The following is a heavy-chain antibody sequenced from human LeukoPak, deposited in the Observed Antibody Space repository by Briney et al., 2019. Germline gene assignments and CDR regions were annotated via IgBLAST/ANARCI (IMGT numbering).Heavy chain of an antibody. D-gene: IGHD6-13*01. Sequence: GGSLRLSCAASGFTFSSYEMNWVRQAPGKGLEWVSVIYSGGSTYYADSVKGRFTISRDNSKNTLYLQMNSLRAEDTAVYFCARLGYSSSWYPDSWGQGTLVTVSS. CDR3: ARLGYSSSWYPDS. CDR1: GFTFSSYE. CDR2: IYSGGST. V-gene: IGHV3-53*05. J-gene: IGHJ4*02.